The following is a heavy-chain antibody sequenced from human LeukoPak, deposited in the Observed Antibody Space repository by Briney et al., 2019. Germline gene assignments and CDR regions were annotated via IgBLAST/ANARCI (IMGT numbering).Heavy chain of an antibody. V-gene: IGHV3-23*01. CDR2: IGGGGGTT. D-gene: IGHD3-10*01. CDR3: AKASTFGELNRPFDY. CDR1: GYTFTSYG. J-gene: IGHJ4*02. Sequence: ASVKVSCKASGYTFTSYGISWVRQAPGKGLEWVSVIGGGGGTTYYSDSVKGRFTISRDNSKNTLYLQMNSLRAEDTAVYYCAKASTFGELNRPFDYWGQGTLVTVSS.